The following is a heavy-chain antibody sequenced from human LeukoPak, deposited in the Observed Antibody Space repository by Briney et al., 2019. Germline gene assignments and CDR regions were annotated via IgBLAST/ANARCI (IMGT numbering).Heavy chain of an antibody. Sequence: SETLSLTCTVSGGSISSYYWSWIRQPPGKGLEWIGYIYYSGSTNYNPSPKSRVTISVDTSKNQFSLKLSSVAAADTAVYYCARQYCSGGSCYSLSYYYMDVWGKGTTVTVSS. CDR2: IYYSGST. V-gene: IGHV4-59*08. CDR3: ARQYCSGGSCYSLSYYYMDV. J-gene: IGHJ6*03. D-gene: IGHD2-15*01. CDR1: GGSISSYY.